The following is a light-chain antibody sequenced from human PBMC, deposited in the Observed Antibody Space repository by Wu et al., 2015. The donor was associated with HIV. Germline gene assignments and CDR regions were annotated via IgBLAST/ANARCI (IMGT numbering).Light chain of an antibody. Sequence: DIQMTQSPSSLSASVGDRVTIPCRASQSISSYLNWYQRKPGKAPKLLIYAASDLQSGVPSRFSGGRSGTDFTLTISSLQPEDFATYYCQQSYSAPRTFGPGTKVDIK. CDR3: QQSYSAPRT. V-gene: IGKV1-39*01. J-gene: IGKJ3*01. CDR1: QSISSY. CDR2: AAS.